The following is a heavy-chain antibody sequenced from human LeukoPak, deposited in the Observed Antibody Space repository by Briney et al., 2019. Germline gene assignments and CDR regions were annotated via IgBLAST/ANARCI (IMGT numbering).Heavy chain of an antibody. Sequence: SETLSLTCAVYGGSFSGYHWSWIRQPPGKGLEWIGEINHSGSTNYNPSLKSRVTISVDTSKNQFSLKLSSVTAADTAVYYCARGRITMVRGFYGMDVWGKGTTVTVSS. CDR1: GGSFSGYH. J-gene: IGHJ6*04. V-gene: IGHV4-34*01. CDR2: INHSGST. D-gene: IGHD3-10*01. CDR3: ARGRITMVRGFYGMDV.